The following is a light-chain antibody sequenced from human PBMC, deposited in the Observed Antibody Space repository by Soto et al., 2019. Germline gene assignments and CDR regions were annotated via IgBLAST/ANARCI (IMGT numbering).Light chain of an antibody. J-gene: IGKJ5*01. CDR2: DAS. CDR1: ESVSRN. V-gene: IGKV3-15*01. CDR3: QQYNSWPPIT. Sequence: VGRPQSPATLSVSPGERATLSCMASESVSRNLAWYQQKPGQAPRLLIYDASTRATGIPDRFSGGGSGTEFTLTISSLQSEDFVVYYCQQYNSWPPITFGQGTRLE.